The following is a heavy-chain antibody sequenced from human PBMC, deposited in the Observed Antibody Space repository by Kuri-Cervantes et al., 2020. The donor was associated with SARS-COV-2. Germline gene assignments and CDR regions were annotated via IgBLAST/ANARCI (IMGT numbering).Heavy chain of an antibody. Sequence: GGSLRLSCTASGFIFSDYYMTWIRQASGKGLEWVGRVRGKANNYATAYAASVRGRFTISRDDSKNMAYLQMNSLKTEDTAVYYCTTLIDYWGQGALVTVSS. CDR1: GFIFSDYY. CDR3: TTLIDY. CDR2: VRGKANNYAT. J-gene: IGHJ4*02. V-gene: IGHV3-73*01.